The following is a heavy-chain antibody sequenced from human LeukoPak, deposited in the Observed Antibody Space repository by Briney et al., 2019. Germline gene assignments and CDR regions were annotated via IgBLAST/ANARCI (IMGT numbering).Heavy chain of an antibody. CDR3: ARGPTWATRRAFDI. CDR1: GFTFSDFY. D-gene: IGHD1-26*01. CDR2: INHSGST. J-gene: IGHJ3*02. Sequence: GSLRLSCAVSGFTFSDFYMSWIRQPPGKGLEWIGEINHSGSTNYNPSLKSRVTISVDTSKNQFSLKLSSVTAADTAVYYCARGPTWATRRAFDIWGQGTMVTVSS. V-gene: IGHV4-34*01.